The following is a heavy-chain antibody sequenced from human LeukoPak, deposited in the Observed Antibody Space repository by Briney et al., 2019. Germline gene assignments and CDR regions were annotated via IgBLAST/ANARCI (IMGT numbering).Heavy chain of an antibody. CDR2: TNHSGST. J-gene: IGHJ5*02. CDR1: GGSFSGYY. Sequence: ASETLSLTCAVYGGSFSGYYWSWIRQPPGKGLEWIGETNHSGSTNYNPSLKSRVTIPVDTSKNQFSLKLSSVTAADTAVYYCARSTYYDFWSGFPNWFDPWGQGTLVTVSS. V-gene: IGHV4-34*01. D-gene: IGHD3-3*01. CDR3: ARSTYYDFWSGFPNWFDP.